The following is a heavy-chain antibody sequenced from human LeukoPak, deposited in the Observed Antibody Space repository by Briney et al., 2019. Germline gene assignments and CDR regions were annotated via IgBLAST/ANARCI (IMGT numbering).Heavy chain of an antibody. D-gene: IGHD4-17*01. CDR1: GFTFDDYA. V-gene: IGHV3-9*01. Sequence: SLRLSCAASGFTFDDYAMHWVRQAPGKGLEWVSGISWNSGSIGYADSVKGRFTISRDNAKNSLYLQMNSLRAEDTALYYCAKVDNGDTGYFDYWGQGTLVTVSS. CDR2: ISWNSGSI. CDR3: AKVDNGDTGYFDY. J-gene: IGHJ4*02.